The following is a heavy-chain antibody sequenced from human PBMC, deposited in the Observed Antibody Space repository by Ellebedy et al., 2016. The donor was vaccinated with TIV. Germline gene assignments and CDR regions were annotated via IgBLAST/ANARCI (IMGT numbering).Heavy chain of an antibody. CDR3: ASGRAAAAGWRASFDY. J-gene: IGHJ4*02. CDR2: INLDGST. CDR1: GGSFSGYY. D-gene: IGHD6-13*01. V-gene: IGHV4-34*01. Sequence: SETLSLXXAVYGGSFSGYYWTWIRQPPGKGLEWIGEINLDGSTNYNPSLKSRVTISVDTSKNQFSLKLSSVTAADTAVYYCASGRAAAAGWRASFDYWGQGTLVTVSS.